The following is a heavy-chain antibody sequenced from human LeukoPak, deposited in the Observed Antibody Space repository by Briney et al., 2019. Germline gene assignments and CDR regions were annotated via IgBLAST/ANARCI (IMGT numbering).Heavy chain of an antibody. CDR2: IIPIFGTA. V-gene: IGHV1-69*05. Sequence: GASVKVSCKASGGTFSSYAISWVRQAPGQGLEWMGRIIPIFGTANYAQKFQGRVTITTDESTSTAYMELSSLRSEDTAVYYCARAGEVRTIFGVSWVYWGQGTLVTVSS. CDR3: ARAGEVRTIFGVSWVY. CDR1: GGTFSSYA. J-gene: IGHJ4*02. D-gene: IGHD3-3*01.